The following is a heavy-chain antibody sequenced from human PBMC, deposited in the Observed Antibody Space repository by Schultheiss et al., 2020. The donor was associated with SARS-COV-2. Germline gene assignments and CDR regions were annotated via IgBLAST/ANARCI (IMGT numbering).Heavy chain of an antibody. CDR2: IIPIFGTA. D-gene: IGHD6-13*01. V-gene: IGHV1-69*13. CDR3: GRGVSSSWSD. J-gene: IGHJ4*02. Sequence: SVKVSCKGSGYTFTTYDINWVRQAPGQGLEWMGGIIPIFGTANYAQKFQGRVTITADESTSTAYMELSSLRSEDTAVYYCGRGVSSSWSDWGQGTLVTVSS. CDR1: GYTFTTYD.